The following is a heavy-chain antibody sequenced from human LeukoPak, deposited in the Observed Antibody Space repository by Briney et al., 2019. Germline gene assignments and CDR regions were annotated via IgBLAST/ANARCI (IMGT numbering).Heavy chain of an antibody. J-gene: IGHJ4*02. CDR1: GGSFSGYY. D-gene: IGHD4-4*01. CDR2: INHSGST. V-gene: IGHV4-34*01. CDR3: ARDLGDYSFDY. Sequence: PSETLSLTCAVYGGSFSGYYWSWIRQPPGKGLEWIGEINHSGSTNYNPSLKSRVTISVDTSKNQFSLKLSSVTAADTAVYYCARDLGDYSFDYWGQGTLVTVSS.